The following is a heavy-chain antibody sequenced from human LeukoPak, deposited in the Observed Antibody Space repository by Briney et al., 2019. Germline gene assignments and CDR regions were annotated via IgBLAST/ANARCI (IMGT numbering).Heavy chain of an antibody. CDR1: GGTFSSYA. Sequence: SVKVSCKASGGTFSSYAISWVRQAPGQGLECMGRIIPIFGTANYAQKFQGRVTITTDESTSTAYMELSSLRSEDTAVYYCARVEMATSAEYFQHWGQGTLGTVSS. CDR3: ARVEMATSAEYFQH. V-gene: IGHV1-69*05. J-gene: IGHJ1*01. CDR2: IIPIFGTA. D-gene: IGHD5-24*01.